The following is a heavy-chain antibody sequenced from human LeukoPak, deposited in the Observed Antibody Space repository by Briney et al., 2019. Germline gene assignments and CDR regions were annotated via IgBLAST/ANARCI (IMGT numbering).Heavy chain of an antibody. CDR2: IYTSGST. Sequence: PSETLSLTCTVPGGSISSYYWSWIRQPAGKGLEWIGRIYTSGSTNYNPSLKSRVTMSVDTSKNQFSLKLSSVTAADTAVYYCARGRKQWLPYYMDVWGKGTTVTISS. J-gene: IGHJ6*03. D-gene: IGHD6-19*01. V-gene: IGHV4-4*07. CDR3: ARGRKQWLPYYMDV. CDR1: GGSISSYY.